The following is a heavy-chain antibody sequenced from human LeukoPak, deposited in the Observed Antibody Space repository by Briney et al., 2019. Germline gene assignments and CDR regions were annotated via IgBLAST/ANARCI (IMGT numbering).Heavy chain of an antibody. CDR2: IYPGGSDI. Sequence: GESLKISCKGSGYSFTSYWIGWVRQMPGKGLEWMGIIYPGGSDIRYSPSFQGQVTISADKSIDTAYLQWSSLKASDSAMYYCASRTGSYYPFDSWGQGTLVTVSS. V-gene: IGHV5-51*01. CDR1: GYSFTSYW. D-gene: IGHD1-26*01. J-gene: IGHJ4*02. CDR3: ASRTGSYYPFDS.